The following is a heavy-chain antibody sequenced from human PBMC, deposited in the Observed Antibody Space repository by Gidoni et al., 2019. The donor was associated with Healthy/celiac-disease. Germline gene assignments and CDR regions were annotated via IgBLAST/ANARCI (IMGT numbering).Heavy chain of an antibody. V-gene: IGHV4-39*01. J-gene: IGHJ4*02. CDR1: GGSIRSSSYY. D-gene: IGHD2-21*01. Sequence: QLQLQESGPGLVKPSETLSLTCTVSGGSIRSSSYYWGWIRQPHGKGLEWIGSIYYSGSTYYNPSLKSRVTISVDTSKNQFSLKLSSVTAADTAVYYCARHRSQFHYWGQGTLVTVSS. CDR3: ARHRSQFHY. CDR2: IYYSGST.